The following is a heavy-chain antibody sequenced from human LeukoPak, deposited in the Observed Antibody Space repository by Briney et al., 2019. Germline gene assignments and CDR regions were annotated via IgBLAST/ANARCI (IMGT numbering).Heavy chain of an antibody. V-gene: IGHV6-1*01. CDR1: GGSVSINSAA. CDR2: TYQRSKWYN. J-gene: IGHJ4*02. Sequence: SQTLSLTCAISGGSVSINSAAWNWIRQSPSRGLEWLGRTYQRSKWYNDYAVSVKSRITINPDISKNQFSLQLNSVTPEDTAVYYCARSPFPYSSGWYFDYWGQGTLVTVSS. CDR3: ARSPFPYSSGWYFDY. D-gene: IGHD6-19*01.